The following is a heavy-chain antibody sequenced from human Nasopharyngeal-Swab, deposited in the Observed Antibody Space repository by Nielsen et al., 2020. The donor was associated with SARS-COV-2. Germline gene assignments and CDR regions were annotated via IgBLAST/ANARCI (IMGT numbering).Heavy chain of an antibody. D-gene: IGHD5-12*01. V-gene: IGHV3-23*01. Sequence: GESLKISCAASGFTFSNYAMNWFRQPPGRGLDWVSGISGGDDSTKYADSVKGRFTISRDNSKNTLDLQMNSLRAEDTAIYYCAKDRDSGDDSGEYYHYYGMDVWGQGTTVTVSS. CDR3: AKDRDSGDDSGEYYHYYGMDV. J-gene: IGHJ6*02. CDR1: GFTFSNYA. CDR2: ISGGDDST.